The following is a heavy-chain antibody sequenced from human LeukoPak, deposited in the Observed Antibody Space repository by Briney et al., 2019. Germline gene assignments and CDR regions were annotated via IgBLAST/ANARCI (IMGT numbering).Heavy chain of an antibody. CDR3: ARGQAVTSFDY. J-gene: IGHJ4*02. CDR2: MYYSGTT. CDR1: GGPISSGSYY. D-gene: IGHD4-17*01. Sequence: SETLSLTCTVSGGPISSGSYYWGWIRQPPGKGLEWIASMYYSGTTFYSPSLKSRVTISVDTSKNQFSLKLSSVTAADTAVYYCARGQAVTSFDYWGQGTLVTVSS. V-gene: IGHV4-39*01.